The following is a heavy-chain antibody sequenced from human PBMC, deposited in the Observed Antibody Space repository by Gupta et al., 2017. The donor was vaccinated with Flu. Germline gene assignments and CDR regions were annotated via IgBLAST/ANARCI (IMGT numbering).Heavy chain of an antibody. Sequence: QVQLVESGGGVVQPGKSLRLSCVASGFTFSSYAMHWVRQAPGKGLEWVAVISYDGRNKYYADSVKGRFTSSRDSSKNTLYLQMNSLRAEDTAVYYCARDERDYRGISYLYYYMDVWGKGTTVTVSS. CDR2: ISYDGRNK. CDR3: ARDERDYRGISYLYYYMDV. V-gene: IGHV3-30*04. D-gene: IGHD4-11*01. CDR1: GFTFSSYA. J-gene: IGHJ6*03.